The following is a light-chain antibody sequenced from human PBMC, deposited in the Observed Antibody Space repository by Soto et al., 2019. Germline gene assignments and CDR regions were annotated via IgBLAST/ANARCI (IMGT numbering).Light chain of an antibody. V-gene: IGKV3-15*01. Sequence: EIVLTQSPATLSVSPGERATLSCRASQSVSGDLAWYQQKPGQAPRLLIYGASTRATGIPARFSGSGSGTEFTLTISSLQPEDFATYYCQQLNSYPLTFGGGTKVDIK. CDR1: QSVSGD. CDR3: QQLNSYPLT. CDR2: GAS. J-gene: IGKJ4*01.